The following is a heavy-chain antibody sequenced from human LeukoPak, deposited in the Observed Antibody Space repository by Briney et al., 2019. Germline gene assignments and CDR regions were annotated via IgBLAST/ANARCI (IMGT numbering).Heavy chain of an antibody. CDR1: RFSFSKYA. Sequence: RGSLRLSCAGSRFSFSKYAMSWVRQAPGKVLKRVSAINDSGTSKQYADSVKGRFTISRDNSKNTMYLQMSSLRADDTAISYCASLPDVWGQGTTVTVSS. CDR3: ASLPDV. CDR2: INDSGTSK. J-gene: IGHJ6*02. V-gene: IGHV3-23*01.